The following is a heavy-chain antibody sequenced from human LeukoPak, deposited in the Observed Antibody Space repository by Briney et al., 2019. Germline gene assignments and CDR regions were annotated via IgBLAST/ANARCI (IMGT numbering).Heavy chain of an antibody. CDR1: GFTFDDYA. Sequence: PGGSLRLSCAASGFTFDDYAMHWVRQAPGKGLEWVSGISWNSGSIGYADSVKGRFTISRDNSKNTLYLQMNSLRAEDTAVYYCAKDFGNPPNYYGSGSYYNLLYYYYMDVWGKGTTVTVSS. J-gene: IGHJ6*03. D-gene: IGHD3-10*01. CDR3: AKDFGNPPNYYGSGSYYNLLYYYYMDV. V-gene: IGHV3-9*01. CDR2: ISWNSGSI.